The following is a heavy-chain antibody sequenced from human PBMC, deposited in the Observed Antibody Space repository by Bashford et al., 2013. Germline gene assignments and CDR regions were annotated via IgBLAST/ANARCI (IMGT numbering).Heavy chain of an antibody. CDR1: GGSISSYF. J-gene: IGHJ4*02. D-gene: IGHD3-22*01. V-gene: IGHV4-59*12. CDR2: IYHSGST. Sequence: SETLSLTCTVSGGSISSYFWSWIRQPPGKGLEWIGYIYHSGSTYYNPSLKSRVTISVDTSKNQFSLKLSSVTAADTAVYYCARDPYYYDSSGGNWGQGTLVTVSS. CDR3: ARDPYYYDSSGGN.